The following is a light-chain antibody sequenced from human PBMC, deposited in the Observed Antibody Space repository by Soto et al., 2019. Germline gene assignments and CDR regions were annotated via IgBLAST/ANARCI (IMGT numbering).Light chain of an antibody. CDR3: QHDYNYPQT. J-gene: IGKJ1*01. CDR2: ATS. V-gene: IGKV1-6*02. CDR1: QGIRND. Sequence: AIQMTQCASSLSESVGDRVTMTCRASQGIRNDLAWYQQKPGKAPKLLIYATSSLQSGVPSRFSGSGSGRDFTLTISSLQPEDFATYYCQHDYNYPQTFGQGTKVDIK.